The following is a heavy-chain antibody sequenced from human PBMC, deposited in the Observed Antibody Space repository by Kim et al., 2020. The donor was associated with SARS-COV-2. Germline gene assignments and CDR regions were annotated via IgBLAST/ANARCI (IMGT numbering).Heavy chain of an antibody. CDR3: AKVGFGLTPAAAGFDY. Sequence: GGSLRLSCAASGFTFSSYAMSWVRQAPGKGLEWVSAISGSGGSTYYADSVKGRFTISRDNSKNTLYLQMNSLRAEDTAVYYCAKVGFGLTPAAAGFDYWGQGTLVTVSS. CDR2: ISGSGGST. V-gene: IGHV3-23*01. CDR1: GFTFSSYA. D-gene: IGHD6-13*01. J-gene: IGHJ4*02.